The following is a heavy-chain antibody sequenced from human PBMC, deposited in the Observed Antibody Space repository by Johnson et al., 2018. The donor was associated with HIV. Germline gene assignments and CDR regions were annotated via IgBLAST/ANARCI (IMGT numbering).Heavy chain of an antibody. V-gene: IGHV3-9*01. D-gene: IGHD3-10*01. CDR1: GFTFDDYA. CDR3: ARANYYHN. CDR2: ISWNSGSI. Sequence: VQLVESGGGLVQPGRSLRLSCAASGFTFDDYAMHWVRQAPGKGLEWVSGISWNSGSIGYADSVKGRFTISRDNAENSLYLQMNSLRAEDTAVYYCARANYYHNWGQGTMVTVSS. J-gene: IGHJ3*02.